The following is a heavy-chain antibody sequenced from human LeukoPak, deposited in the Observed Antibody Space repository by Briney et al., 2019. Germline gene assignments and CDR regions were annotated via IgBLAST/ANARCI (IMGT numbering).Heavy chain of an antibody. CDR1: GGSFSGYY. V-gene: IGHV4-34*01. CDR3: ARWGGGKQLRYYYYYYYMDV. D-gene: IGHD6-13*01. CDR2: INHSGST. Sequence: SETLSLTCAVYGGSFSGYYWSWIRQPPGKGLEWIGEINHSGSTNYNPSLKSRVTISVDTSKNQFSLKLSSVTAADTAVYYCARWGGGKQLRYYYYYYYMDVWGKGTTVTVSS. J-gene: IGHJ6*03.